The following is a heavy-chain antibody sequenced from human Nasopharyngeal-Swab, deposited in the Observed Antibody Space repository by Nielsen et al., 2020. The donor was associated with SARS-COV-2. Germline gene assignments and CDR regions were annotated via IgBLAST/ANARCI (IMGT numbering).Heavy chain of an antibody. D-gene: IGHD2-2*01. V-gene: IGHV5-51*01. J-gene: IGHJ5*02. CDR2: IYPGDPDT. CDR3: ARHWQYCSSTSCYRRGWFDP. CDR1: GYSFTSYW. Sequence: GESLKISCKGSGYSFTSYWIGWVRQMPGKGLEWMGIIYPGDPDTRYSPSFQGQVTISADKSISTAYLQWSSLKASDTAMYYCARHWQYCSSTSCYRRGWFDPWGQGTLVTVSS.